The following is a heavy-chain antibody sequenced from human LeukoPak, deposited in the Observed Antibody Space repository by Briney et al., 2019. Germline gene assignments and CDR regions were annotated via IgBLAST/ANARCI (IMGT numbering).Heavy chain of an antibody. D-gene: IGHD2-15*01. CDR1: AGSISSSSYY. CDR2: IYYSGST. Sequence: SETLSLTCTVSAGSISSSSYYWGWIRQPPGKGLEWIGSIYYSGSTYYNPSLKSRVTISVDTSKNQFSLKLSSVTAADTAVYYCARRAVVVAAHVDYWGQGTLVTVSS. V-gene: IGHV4-39*01. CDR3: ARRAVVVAAHVDY. J-gene: IGHJ4*02.